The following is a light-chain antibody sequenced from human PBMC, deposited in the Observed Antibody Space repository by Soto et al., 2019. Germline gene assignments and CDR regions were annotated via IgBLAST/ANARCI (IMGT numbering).Light chain of an antibody. CDR1: SGHSIYA. J-gene: IGLJ2*01. CDR2: LNSDGSH. Sequence: QLVLTQSPSASASLGASVKLTCTLSSGHSIYAIAWHQQQPEKGPRFLMKLNSDGSHTKGDGIPDRFSGSSSGADRYLTISSLQSEDEADYYCQTWGTGIRVFGGGTKLTV. CDR3: QTWGTGIRV. V-gene: IGLV4-69*01.